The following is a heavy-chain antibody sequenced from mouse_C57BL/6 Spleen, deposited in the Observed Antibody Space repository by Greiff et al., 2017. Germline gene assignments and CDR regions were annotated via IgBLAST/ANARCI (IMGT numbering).Heavy chain of an antibody. J-gene: IGHJ4*01. Sequence: DVMLVESGEGLVKPGGSLKLSCAASGFTFSSYAMSWVRQTPEKRLEWVAYISSGGDYIYYADTVKGRFTISRDNARNTLYLQMSSLKSEDTAMYYCTRDNDYDEDYYAMDYWGQGTSVTVSS. V-gene: IGHV5-9-1*02. CDR3: TRDNDYDEDYYAMDY. CDR2: ISSGGDYI. CDR1: GFTFSSYA. D-gene: IGHD2-4*01.